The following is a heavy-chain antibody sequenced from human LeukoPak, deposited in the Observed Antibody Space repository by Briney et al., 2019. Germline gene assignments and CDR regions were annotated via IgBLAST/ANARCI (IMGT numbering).Heavy chain of an antibody. CDR1: GGTFSSYA. CDR3: ARDREGYCSGGSCHAFDY. Sequence: SVKVSCKASGGTFSSYATSWVRQAPGQGLEWMGGIIPIFGTANYAQKFQGRVTITADESTSTAYMELSSLRSEDTAVYYCARDREGYCSGGSCHAFDYWGQGTLVTVSS. CDR2: IIPIFGTA. V-gene: IGHV1-69*01. D-gene: IGHD2-15*01. J-gene: IGHJ4*02.